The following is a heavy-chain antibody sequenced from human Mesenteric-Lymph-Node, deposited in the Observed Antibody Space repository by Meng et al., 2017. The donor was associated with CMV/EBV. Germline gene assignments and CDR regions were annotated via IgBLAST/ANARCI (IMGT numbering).Heavy chain of an antibody. CDR2: IYYSGST. Sequence: GSLRLSCTVSGGSISSYYWSWIRQPPGKGLEWIGYIYYSGSTNSSPYLRSRVSISIVTSNNEFSLKLSSVTAADTAVYYCARGPSLMDLDYWGQGALGT. CDR3: ARGPSLMDLDY. V-gene: IGHV4-59*01. J-gene: IGHJ4*02. D-gene: IGHD2-8*01. CDR1: GGSISSYY.